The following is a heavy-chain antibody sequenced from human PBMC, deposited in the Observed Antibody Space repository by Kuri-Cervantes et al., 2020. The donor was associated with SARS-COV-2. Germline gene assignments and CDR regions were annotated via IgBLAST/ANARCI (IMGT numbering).Heavy chain of an antibody. J-gene: IGHJ4*02. CDR1: DFSVSGRG. V-gene: IGHV3-74*01. CDR2: INPDGSYT. Sequence: GGSLRLSCAASDFSVSGRGVHWVRQAPGKGLVWVSRINPDGSYTNNADSVEGRFTLSRDNAKNMLFLQMNSLRAEDTAVYYCVRDGDHWNFDYWGQGTLVTVSS. CDR3: VRDGDHWNFDY. D-gene: IGHD1-1*01.